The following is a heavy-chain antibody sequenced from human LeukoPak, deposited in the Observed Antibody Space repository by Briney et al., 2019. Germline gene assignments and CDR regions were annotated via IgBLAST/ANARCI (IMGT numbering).Heavy chain of an antibody. CDR1: KFNFNSYG. D-gene: IGHD6-6*01. CDR3: ARDGGEQLVGPFDY. CDR2: VSGSGGST. J-gene: IGHJ4*02. Sequence: GGSLRLSCTTSKFNFNSYGMTWVRQAPGKGLEWVSSVSGSGGSTQYAASVQGRFTISRDNSKNTLYLQMNSLRAEDTAVYYCARDGGEQLVGPFDYWGQRTLVTVSS. V-gene: IGHV3-23*01.